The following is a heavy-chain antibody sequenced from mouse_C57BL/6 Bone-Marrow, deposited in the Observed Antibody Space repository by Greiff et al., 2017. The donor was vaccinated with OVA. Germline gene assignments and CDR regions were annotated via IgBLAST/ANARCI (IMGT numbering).Heavy chain of an antibody. J-gene: IGHJ2*01. D-gene: IGHD2-4*01. Sequence: VQLQQPGAELVKPGASVKMSCQASGYTFTSYWITWVKQRPGQGLEWIGDIYPGSGSTNYNEKFKSKATLTVDTSSSTAYMQLSSLTSEDSAVYYCARGGIYYDYDGVFDYWGQGTTLTVSS. V-gene: IGHV1-55*01. CDR3: ARGGIYYDYDGVFDY. CDR2: IYPGSGST. CDR1: GYTFTSYW.